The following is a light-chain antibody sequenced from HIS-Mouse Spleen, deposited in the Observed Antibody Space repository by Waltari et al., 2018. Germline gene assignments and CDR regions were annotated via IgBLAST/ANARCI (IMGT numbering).Light chain of an antibody. V-gene: IGLV2-23*01. CDR1: SSDAGSYNL. J-gene: IGLJ3*02. Sequence: QPAPTQPAPVSGSPGQSITISCTGTSSDAGSYNLVSWYQQHPGKAPKLMIYEGSTRPSGVSNRFSGSKSGNTASLTISGLQAEDEADYYCCSYAGSSTFWVFGGGTKLTVL. CDR2: EGS. CDR3: CSYAGSSTFWV.